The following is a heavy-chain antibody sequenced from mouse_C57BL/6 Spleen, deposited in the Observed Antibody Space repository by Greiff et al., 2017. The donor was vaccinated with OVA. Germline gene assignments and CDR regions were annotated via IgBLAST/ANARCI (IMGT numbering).Heavy chain of an antibody. V-gene: IGHV1-22*01. CDR2: INPNNGGT. J-gene: IGHJ4*01. D-gene: IGHD1-1*01. CDR1: GYTFTDYN. CDR3: ARRGHYYGSSSVYYYAMDY. Sequence: EVKLQESGPELVKPGASVKMSCKASGYTFTDYNMHWVKQSHGKSLEWIGYINPNNGGTSYNQKFKGKATLTVNKSSSTAYMELRSLTSEDSAVYYCARRGHYYGSSSVYYYAMDYWGQGTSVTVSS.